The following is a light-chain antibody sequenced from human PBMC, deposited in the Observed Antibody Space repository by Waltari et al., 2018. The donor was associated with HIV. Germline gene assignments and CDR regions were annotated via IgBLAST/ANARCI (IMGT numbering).Light chain of an antibody. J-gene: IGKJ3*01. V-gene: IGKV1-8*01. Sequence: AIRMTQSPSTISASVGDRVSITCRVSQNIGDSLAWYQQKPGKAPELLVYGASTLQTGVPSRFSGSGSGTYFTLSIGCLQAEDFATYYCQHYFTSPEFTFGPGTKVDI. CDR1: QNIGDS. CDR2: GAS. CDR3: QHYFTSPEFT.